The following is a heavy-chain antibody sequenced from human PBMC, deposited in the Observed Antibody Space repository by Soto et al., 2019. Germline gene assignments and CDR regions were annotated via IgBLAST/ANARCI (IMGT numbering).Heavy chain of an antibody. Sequence: SETLSLTCTFSGGSIISYYWSWIRQPPGKGLEWIGYIYYSAGTNYNPSLKSRVTISIDTSKNQFSLKVISVTAADTAVYYCARARDGYNYGFDSWGQGTLVTVSS. CDR3: ARARDGYNYGFDS. V-gene: IGHV4-59*12. CDR1: GGSIISYY. CDR2: IYYSAGT. J-gene: IGHJ4*02. D-gene: IGHD5-12*01.